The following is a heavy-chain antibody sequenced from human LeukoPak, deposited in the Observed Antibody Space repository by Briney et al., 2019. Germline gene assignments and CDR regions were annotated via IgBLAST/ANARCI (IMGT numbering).Heavy chain of an antibody. CDR2: ISSSSSTI. Sequence: GGPLRLSCAASGFTFSSYSMNWVRQAPGKGLERVSYISSSSSTIYYADSVKGRFTISRDNAKNSLYLQMNSLGAEDTAVYYCARESKATIAYDAFDIWGQGTMVTVSS. D-gene: IGHD5-12*01. CDR1: GFTFSSYS. V-gene: IGHV3-48*01. CDR3: ARESKATIAYDAFDI. J-gene: IGHJ3*02.